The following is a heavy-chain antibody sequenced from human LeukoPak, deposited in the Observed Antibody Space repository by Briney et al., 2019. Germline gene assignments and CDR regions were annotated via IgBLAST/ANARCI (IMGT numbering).Heavy chain of an antibody. Sequence: ASVKVSCKASGYTFTGHYMHWVRQAPGQGLEWMGWINPNSGGTNYAQKFQGRVTMTRDTSISTAYMELSRLRSDDTAVYYCARDLPPNSNFDYWGQGTLVTVSS. CDR1: GYTFTGHY. J-gene: IGHJ4*02. CDR2: INPNSGGT. V-gene: IGHV1-2*02. D-gene: IGHD4-11*01. CDR3: ARDLPPNSNFDY.